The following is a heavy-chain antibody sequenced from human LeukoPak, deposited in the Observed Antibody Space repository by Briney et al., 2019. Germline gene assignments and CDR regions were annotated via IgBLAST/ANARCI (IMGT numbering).Heavy chain of an antibody. CDR2: IYTSGTT. V-gene: IGHV4-4*07. CDR1: GGSISNYF. Sequence: PSETLSLTCTVSGGSISNYFRSWIRQPAGKGLEWIGHIYTSGTTHYNPSLKSRVTISLDTSKSQFSLQLNSVTAADTAVYYCARAEGSGSGAYTLDYWGQGILVTVSS. CDR3: ARAEGSGSGAYTLDY. J-gene: IGHJ4*02. D-gene: IGHD3-10*01.